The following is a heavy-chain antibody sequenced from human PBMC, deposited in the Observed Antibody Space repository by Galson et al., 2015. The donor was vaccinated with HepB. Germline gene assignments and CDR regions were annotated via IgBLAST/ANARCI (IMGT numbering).Heavy chain of an antibody. V-gene: IGHV3-30*04. J-gene: IGHJ4*02. CDR2: ISYDGSNK. Sequence: SLRLSCAASGFTFSSYAMHWVRQAPGKGLEWVAVISYDGSNKYYADSVKGRFTISRDNSKNTLYLQMNSLRAEDTAVYYCARDPGWDRSYLFDYWGQGTLVTVSS. D-gene: IGHD1-26*01. CDR1: GFTFSSYA. CDR3: ARDPGWDRSYLFDY.